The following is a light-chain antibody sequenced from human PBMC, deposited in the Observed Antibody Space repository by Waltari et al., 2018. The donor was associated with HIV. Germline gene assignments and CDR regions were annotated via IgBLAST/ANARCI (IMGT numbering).Light chain of an antibody. Sequence: SYELTQAPSVSVSPGQTARITCLRPLMPYKYPFWYQPKSGQAPVVVIYEGYKRPSGSPERFSGSRSGTTASLTITGAQVDDEGDYYCYSTDSSGKGVFGGGTKLTVL. CDR3: YSTDSSGKGV. J-gene: IGLJ3*02. V-gene: IGLV3-10*01. CDR1: LMPYKY. CDR2: EGY.